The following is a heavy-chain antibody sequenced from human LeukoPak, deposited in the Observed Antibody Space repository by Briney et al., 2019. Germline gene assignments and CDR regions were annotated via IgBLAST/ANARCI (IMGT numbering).Heavy chain of an antibody. CDR3: ARAGQLRYMDV. J-gene: IGHJ6*03. CDR1: GFTVSVNY. CDR2: IYSGGNT. V-gene: IGHV3-66*01. Sequence: GGSLRLSCAAFGFTVSVNYMSWVRQAPGKGLECVSVIYSGGNTYYADSVKGRFTISRDNAKNSLFLQMNSLRADDTAIYYCARAGQLRYMDVWGKGTAVTVSS.